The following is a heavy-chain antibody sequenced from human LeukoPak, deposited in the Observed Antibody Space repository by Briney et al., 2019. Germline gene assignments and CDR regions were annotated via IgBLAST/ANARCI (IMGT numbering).Heavy chain of an antibody. CDR1: GFTFSDYY. J-gene: IGHJ4*02. D-gene: IGHD3-3*01. V-gene: IGHV3-11*01. CDR3: ARKLRGYYVSGY. CDR2: ISTSGDTT. Sequence: GGSLRLSCAVSGFTFSDYYMSWIRQAPGKGLEWFSYISTSGDTTYYADSVKGRFTISRDNAKDSLYLQMNSLRAEDTAVYYCARKLRGYYVSGYWGQGTLVTVSS.